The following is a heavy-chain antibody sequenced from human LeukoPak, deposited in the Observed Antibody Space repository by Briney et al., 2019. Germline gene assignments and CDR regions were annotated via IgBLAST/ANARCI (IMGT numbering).Heavy chain of an antibody. CDR1: GFTFRDYW. CDR2: IKQDGSEK. V-gene: IGHV3-7*01. CDR3: VRGLNRFDP. J-gene: IGHJ5*02. Sequence: PGGSLRLSCVASGFTFRDYWMTWVRQAPGKGLEWVANIKQDGSEKNYVDSVKGRFTISRDNAENSLYLQINSLRADDTAVYYCVRGLNRFDPWGQGTLVTVSS.